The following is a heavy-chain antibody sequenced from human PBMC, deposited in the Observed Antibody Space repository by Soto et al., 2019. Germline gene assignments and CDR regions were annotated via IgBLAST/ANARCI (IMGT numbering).Heavy chain of an antibody. CDR2: MNPNSGNT. Sequence: ASVKVSCKASGYTFTSYDINWVRQATGQGFEWMGWMNPNSGNTGYAHKFQGRVTMTRNTSISTAYMELSSLRSEDTAVYYCARAGAYGSGSYYNAAFDIWGQGAMVTVSS. CDR3: ARAGAYGSGSYYNAAFDI. CDR1: GYTFTSYD. D-gene: IGHD3-10*01. V-gene: IGHV1-8*01. J-gene: IGHJ3*02.